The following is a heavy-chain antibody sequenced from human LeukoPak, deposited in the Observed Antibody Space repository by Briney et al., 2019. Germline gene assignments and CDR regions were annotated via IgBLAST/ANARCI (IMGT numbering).Heavy chain of an antibody. D-gene: IGHD2-21*02. J-gene: IGHJ2*01. CDR1: GYIFPNYW. V-gene: IGHV5-51*01. Sequence: NHGESLKISCEASGYIFPNYWIGWVRQVPGKGLDWMGLIHPGDSDTRYSPSFQGHVTISVDKSITTAYLQWSSLQASDTAIYFCARVVVVTSTHWYFDLWGRGSLATVFS. CDR2: IHPGDSDT. CDR3: ARVVVVTSTHWYFDL.